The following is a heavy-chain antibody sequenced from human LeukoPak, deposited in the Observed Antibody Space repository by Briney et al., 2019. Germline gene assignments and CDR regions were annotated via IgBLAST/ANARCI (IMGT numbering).Heavy chain of an antibody. J-gene: IGHJ4*02. CDR1: GGTFSSYA. Sequence: ASVKVSCKAAGGTFSSYAISWVRQAPGLGLEWMGGIIPIFGTANYAQKFQGRVTITTDESTSTAYMELSRLRSDDTAVYYCARENIVGATPNDYWGQGTLVTVSS. CDR2: IIPIFGTA. CDR3: ARENIVGATPNDY. D-gene: IGHD1-26*01. V-gene: IGHV1-69*05.